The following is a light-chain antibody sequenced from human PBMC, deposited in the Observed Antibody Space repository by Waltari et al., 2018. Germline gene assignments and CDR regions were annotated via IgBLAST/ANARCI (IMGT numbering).Light chain of an antibody. Sequence: DIVMTQSPDSLAVSLGERATINCKSSQSVLYSSNNKNYLAWYQQKPGPPPKLLIYWASTRESGVPDRFSGSGSGTDFPLTISSLQAEDVAVYYCQQYYSTLLTFGGGTKVEIK. J-gene: IGKJ4*01. CDR1: QSVLYSSNNKNY. V-gene: IGKV4-1*01. CDR3: QQYYSTLLT. CDR2: WAS.